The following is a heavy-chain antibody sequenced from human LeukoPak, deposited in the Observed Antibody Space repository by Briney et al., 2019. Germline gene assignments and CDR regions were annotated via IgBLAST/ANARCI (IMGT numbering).Heavy chain of an antibody. D-gene: IGHD3-10*01. V-gene: IGHV1-8*01. CDR2: MNPNSGNT. Sequence: ASVKVSCKASGDTFTSYDINWVRQATGQGLEWMGWMNPNSGNTGYAQKFQGRVTMTRNTSISTAYMELSSLRSEDTAVYYCARSYGSGTPYYYYGMDVWGQGTTVTVSS. CDR1: GDTFTSYD. J-gene: IGHJ6*02. CDR3: ARSYGSGTPYYYYGMDV.